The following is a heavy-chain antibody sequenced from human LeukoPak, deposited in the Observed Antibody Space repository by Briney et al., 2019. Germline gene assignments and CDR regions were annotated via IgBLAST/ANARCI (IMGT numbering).Heavy chain of an antibody. J-gene: IGHJ4*02. D-gene: IGHD6-6*01. CDR3: ARDLAYSSSSARGY. CDR2: ISAYNGNT. V-gene: IGHV1-18*01. Sequence: ASVKVSCKASGYTFTSYGISWVQQAPGQGLEWMGWISAYNGNTNYAQKLQGRVTMTTDTSTSTAYMELRSLRSDDTAVYYCARDLAYSSSSARGYWGQGTLVTVSS. CDR1: GYTFTSYG.